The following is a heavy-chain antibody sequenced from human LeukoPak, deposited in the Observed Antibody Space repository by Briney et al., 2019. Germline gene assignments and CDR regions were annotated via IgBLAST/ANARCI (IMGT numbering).Heavy chain of an antibody. J-gene: IGHJ4*02. CDR1: GFIFISYN. CDR2: ISSASTTI. D-gene: IGHD6-19*01. V-gene: IGHV3-48*01. CDR3: ARDLQQWLDLPGALRY. Sequence: TGGSLRLSCAAPGFIFISYNMNWVRQAPGRGLEWVSYISSASTTIYYADSVKGRCTISIDNAKNSLYLQMNSLRAEDTAVYYCARDLQQWLDLPGALRYWGQGTLVTVSS.